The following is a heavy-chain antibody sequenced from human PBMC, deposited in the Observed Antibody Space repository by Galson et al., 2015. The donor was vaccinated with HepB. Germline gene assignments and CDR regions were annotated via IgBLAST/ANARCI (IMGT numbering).Heavy chain of an antibody. CDR3: QRGEYYDFWSGYYTVYYYGMDV. CDR1: GFTFSGSA. CDR2: IRSKANSYAT. D-gene: IGHD3-3*01. Sequence: SLRLSCAASGFTFSGSAMHWVRQASGKGLEWVGRIRSKANSYATAYAASVKGRFTISRDDSKNTAYLQMNSLKTGDTAVYYCQRGEYYDFWSGYYTVYYYGMDVWGQGTTVTVSS. J-gene: IGHJ6*02. V-gene: IGHV3-73*01.